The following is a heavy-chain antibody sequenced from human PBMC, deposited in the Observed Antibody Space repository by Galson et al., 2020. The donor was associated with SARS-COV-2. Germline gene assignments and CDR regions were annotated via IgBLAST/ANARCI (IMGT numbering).Heavy chain of an antibody. J-gene: IGHJ1*01. CDR1: GFTFSNAW. V-gene: IGHV3-15*01. CDR2: IKSKTDGGTT. CDR3: TTEGDYYDSSGYYYALEYFQH. Sequence: ESLKISCAASGFTFSNAWMSWVRQAPGKGLEWVGRIKSKTDGGTTDYAAPVKGRFTISRDDSKNTLYLQMNSLKTEDTAVYYCTTEGDYYDSSGYYYALEYFQHWGQGTLVTVSS. D-gene: IGHD3-22*01.